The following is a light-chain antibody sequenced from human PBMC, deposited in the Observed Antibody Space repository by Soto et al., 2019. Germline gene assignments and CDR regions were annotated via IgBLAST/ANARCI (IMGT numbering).Light chain of an antibody. CDR1: QSISSW. CDR3: QKYNSYLVYT. CDR2: DAS. V-gene: IGKV1-5*01. Sequence: DIQMTQSPSTLSASVGDRVTITCRASQSISSWLAWYQQKPGKAPKLLIYDASSLESGVPSRFSGSGSGTEFTLTISSLQPDDLATYYRQKYNSYLVYTFGQGAKLEIK. J-gene: IGKJ2*01.